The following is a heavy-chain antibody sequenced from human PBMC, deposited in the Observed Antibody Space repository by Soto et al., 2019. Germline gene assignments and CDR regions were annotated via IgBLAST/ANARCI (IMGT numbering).Heavy chain of an antibody. Sequence: SETLSLTCTVSGGSISSYYWSWIRQPPGKGLEWIGYIYYSGSTNYNPSLKSRVTISVDTSKNQFSLKLSSVTAADTAVYYCARDHLHSSSWHYYYGMDVWGQGTTVTVS. D-gene: IGHD6-13*01. J-gene: IGHJ6*02. V-gene: IGHV4-59*01. CDR1: GGSISSYY. CDR2: IYYSGST. CDR3: ARDHLHSSSWHYYYGMDV.